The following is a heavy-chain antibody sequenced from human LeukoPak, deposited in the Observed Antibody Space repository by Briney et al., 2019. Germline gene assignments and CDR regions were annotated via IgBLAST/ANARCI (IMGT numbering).Heavy chain of an antibody. V-gene: IGHV3-48*01. J-gene: IGHJ3*02. CDR3: ARVSLAAFDI. Sequence: GGSLRLSCAVSGFTVSNNYMNWVRQAPGKGLEWVSYISSSSSTIYYADSVKGRFTISRDNAKNSLYLQMNSLRAEDTAVYHCARVSLAAFDIWGQGTMVTVSS. CDR1: GFTVSNNY. CDR2: ISSSSSTI.